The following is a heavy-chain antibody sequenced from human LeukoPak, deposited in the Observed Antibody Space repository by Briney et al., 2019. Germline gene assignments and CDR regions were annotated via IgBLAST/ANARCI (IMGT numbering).Heavy chain of an antibody. CDR3: ARAIRFLEWLYFDPYYYYGMNV. D-gene: IGHD3-3*01. CDR1: GYTFTSYY. Sequence: ASVKVSCKASGYTFTSYYMHWVRQATGQGHEWMGIINPSGGSTSFAQKCQARVTMTRDTSTSTVYMELSSLRSEDTALYYCARAIRFLEWLYFDPYYYYGMNVWGQGTTVTVSS. J-gene: IGHJ6*02. V-gene: IGHV1-46*01. CDR2: INPSGGST.